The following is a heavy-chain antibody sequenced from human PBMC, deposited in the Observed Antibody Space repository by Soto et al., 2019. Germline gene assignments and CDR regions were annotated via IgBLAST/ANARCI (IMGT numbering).Heavy chain of an antibody. V-gene: IGHV4-59*01. CDR2: IYTSGTN. J-gene: IGHJ4*01. D-gene: IGHD3-3*01. CDR1: GGSLSNYY. CDR3: ARANSVFRVATFDN. Sequence: QVQLQESGPGLVKPSETLSLTCTVSGGSLSNYYWTWIRQAPGKGLEWIGYIYTSGTNNYNPSLQSRVTLSVDTSKRHFAPKLSSVTAGDTAVYVCARANSVFRVATFDNWGLGTLVTVSS.